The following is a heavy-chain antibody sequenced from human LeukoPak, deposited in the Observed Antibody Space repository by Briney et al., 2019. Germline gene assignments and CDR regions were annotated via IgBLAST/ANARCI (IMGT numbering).Heavy chain of an antibody. CDR1: GGSISSHY. J-gene: IGHJ4*02. D-gene: IGHD3-10*01. CDR2: IYYSGST. CDR3: ARSSITMVRGGFDY. V-gene: IGHV4-59*11. Sequence: SETLSLTCSVSGGSISSHYWSWIRQPPGKGLEWIGYIYYSGSTNYNPSLKSRVTISVDTSKNQSSLKLSSVTAADTAVYYCARSSITMVRGGFDYWGQGTLVTVSS.